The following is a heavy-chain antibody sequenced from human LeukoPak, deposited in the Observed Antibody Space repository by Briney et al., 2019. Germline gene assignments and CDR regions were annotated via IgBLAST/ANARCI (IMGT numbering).Heavy chain of an antibody. Sequence: PGGSLRLSCAASGSTFSSHTMNWVRQAPGKGLEWISYISNTGSVIYYADSVKGRFTISRDNAKNSLYLQMNSLRAEDTAVYYCATRTYYDFWSGYSNDAFDIWGQGTMVTVSS. CDR3: ATRTYYDFWSGYSNDAFDI. CDR1: GSTFSSHT. CDR2: ISNTGSVI. J-gene: IGHJ3*02. V-gene: IGHV3-48*04. D-gene: IGHD3-3*01.